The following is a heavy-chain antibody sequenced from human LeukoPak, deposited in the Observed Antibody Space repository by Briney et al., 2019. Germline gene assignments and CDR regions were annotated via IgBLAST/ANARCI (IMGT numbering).Heavy chain of an antibody. CDR1: GGSFSGYY. V-gene: IGHV4-34*01. J-gene: IGHJ4*02. CDR3: ARGHRYYYDSSSYYG. CDR2: INHSGST. Sequence: SETLSLTCAVYGGSFSGYYWSWIRQPPGKGLEWIGEINHSGSTNYNPSLKSRVTISVDTSKNQFSLKLSSVTAADTAVYYCARGHRYYYDSSSYYGWGQGTLVTVSS. D-gene: IGHD3-22*01.